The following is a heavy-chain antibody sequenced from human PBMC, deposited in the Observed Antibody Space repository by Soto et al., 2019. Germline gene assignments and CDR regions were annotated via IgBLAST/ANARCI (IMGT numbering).Heavy chain of an antibody. CDR2: IYYSGST. CDR1: GGSINNGGYY. D-gene: IGHD2-8*01. Sequence: QVQLQESGPGLVKPSQTLSLTCTVSGGSINNGGYYWSWIRQHPGKGLEWIGYIYYSGSTYYNPSLKSRVTISVDTSKKQFSLKLSSVTAADTAVYYCARSGGYCTNGVCLRDPFDIWGQGTMVTVSS. CDR3: ARSGGYCTNGVCLRDPFDI. V-gene: IGHV4-31*03. J-gene: IGHJ3*02.